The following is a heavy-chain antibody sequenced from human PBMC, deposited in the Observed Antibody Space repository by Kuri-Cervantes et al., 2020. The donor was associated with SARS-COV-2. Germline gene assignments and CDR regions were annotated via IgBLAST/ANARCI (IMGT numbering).Heavy chain of an antibody. J-gene: IGHJ3*02. V-gene: IGHV3-7*05. CDR3: ARDTSPLGYCSSTNCYYDALDI. Sequence: GESLKISCAASGFTFSSYAMGWVRQAPGKGLEWVANIDQNGNKNYYVDSVRGRFTISRDNAKNSLYLQMNSLRVEDTAVYYCARDTSPLGYCSSTNCYYDALDIWGQGTTVTVSS. CDR2: IDQNGNKN. D-gene: IGHD2-2*01. CDR1: GFTFSSYA.